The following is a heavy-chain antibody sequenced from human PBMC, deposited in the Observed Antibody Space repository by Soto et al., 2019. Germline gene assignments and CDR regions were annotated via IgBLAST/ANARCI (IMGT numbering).Heavy chain of an antibody. J-gene: IGHJ4*02. CDR1: GYSFTNYW. CDR3: ARHSSTGPFDY. D-gene: IGHD2-2*01. V-gene: IGHV5-10-1*01. CDR2: IDPSDSYI. Sequence: GESLKISCNGSGYSFTNYWISWLRQMPGKGLEWMGRIDPSDSYINYSPSFQGHVTISVDKSTNTAYLHWCSLKASDAAIYYCARHSSTGPFDYWGQGTLVTVSS.